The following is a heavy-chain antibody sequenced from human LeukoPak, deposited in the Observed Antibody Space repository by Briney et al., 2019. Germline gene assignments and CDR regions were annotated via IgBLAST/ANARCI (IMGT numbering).Heavy chain of an antibody. CDR1: GFTFDEHG. CDR2: INWDGGST. V-gene: IGHV3-20*04. J-gene: IGHJ4*02. D-gene: IGHD1-26*01. CDR3: ARDSFSGSSLDY. Sequence: PGGSLRLSCAASGFTFDEHGMSWVRQAPGRGLEWVSSINWDGGSTAYADSVQGRFTISRDNAKNSLHLQMKSLRAEDTALYYCARDSFSGSSLDYWGQGTLVTVSS.